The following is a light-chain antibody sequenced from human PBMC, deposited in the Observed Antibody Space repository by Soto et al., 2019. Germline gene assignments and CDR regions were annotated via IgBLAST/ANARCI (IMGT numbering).Light chain of an antibody. J-gene: IGKJ5*01. V-gene: IGKV2-28*01. Sequence: VLTAAPLSLPVTTCKSATIFYRSSQSVIHRIGSEYLGCYLQKRGWFPQLLISWASERAYGVPDRFRGNRTGIDFTLTIRRVEADAVGAYYCMQARQSIPITFGRGTRLEL. CDR2: WAS. CDR1: QSVIHRIGSEY. CDR3: MQARQSIPIT.